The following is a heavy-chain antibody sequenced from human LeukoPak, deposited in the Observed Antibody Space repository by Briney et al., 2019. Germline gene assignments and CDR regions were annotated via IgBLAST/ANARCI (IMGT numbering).Heavy chain of an antibody. D-gene: IGHD3-9*01. J-gene: IGHJ4*02. CDR3: ARDPLRYLRVGHYDY. V-gene: IGHV3-21*01. CDR2: IDYDSSHI. CDR1: GFTFSNSA. Sequence: GGSLRLSCAASGFTFSNSAMNWVRQVPGKGLEWVSSIDYDSSHIYSAASVRGRFTISRDNARNSVYLQMNRLRVEDTAVYYCARDPLRYLRVGHYDYWGQGTLVAVSS.